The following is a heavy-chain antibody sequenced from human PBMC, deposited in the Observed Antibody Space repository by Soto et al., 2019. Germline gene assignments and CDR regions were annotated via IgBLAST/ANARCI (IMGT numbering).Heavy chain of an antibody. V-gene: IGHV3-21*01. D-gene: IGHD6-19*01. J-gene: IGHJ1*01. CDR1: GFIFTSYS. CDR2: ISSRSDSI. Sequence: EVQLVESGGGLVQRGGSLRLSCAASGFIFTSYSMVWVRQAPGKGLEWVSSISSRSDSIYYADSVKGRFTISRDNAQNSLYLQMTSLPSEDTAVYYCARDRSADRFVQYFQHWGPGTLVTVSS. CDR3: ARDRSADRFVQYFQH.